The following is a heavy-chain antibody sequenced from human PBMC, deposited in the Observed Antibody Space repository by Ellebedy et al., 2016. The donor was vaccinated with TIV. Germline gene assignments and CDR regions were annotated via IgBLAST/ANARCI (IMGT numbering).Heavy chain of an antibody. CDR1: GYTFTGYY. CDR3: ARGCSSTSCSGDYYYGMTV. CDR2: IHPNSGGT. J-gene: IGHJ6*02. D-gene: IGHD2-2*01. V-gene: IGHV1-2*02. Sequence: ASVKVSCKASGYTFTGYYMHWVRQAPGHGLEWMRWIHPNSGGTNYAQKFQGSVTMTRDTSITTAYMELSRLRSDDTAMYYCARGCSSTSCSGDYYYGMTVWGQGTTVTVSS.